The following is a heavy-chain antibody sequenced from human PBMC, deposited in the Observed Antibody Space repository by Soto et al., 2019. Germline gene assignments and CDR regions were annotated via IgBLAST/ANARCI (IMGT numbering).Heavy chain of an antibody. V-gene: IGHV3-23*01. CDR2: ISGSGGST. J-gene: IGHJ4*02. D-gene: IGHD2-15*01. CDR1: GFTFSSYG. Sequence: GGSLRLSCAASGFTFSSYGMHWVRQAPGKGLEWVSAISGSGGSTYYADSVKGRFTISRDNSKDTLYLQMNSLRAEDTAVYYCAKPIVVVVAATDPHDYWGQGTRVTVSS. CDR3: AKPIVVVVAATDPHDY.